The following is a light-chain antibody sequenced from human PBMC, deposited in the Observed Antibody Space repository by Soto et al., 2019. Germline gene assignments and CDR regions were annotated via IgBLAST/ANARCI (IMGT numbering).Light chain of an antibody. CDR2: SIS. CDR3: QQYGTSLIT. V-gene: IGKV3-20*01. CDR1: QSVSNSA. Sequence: EIVLTQSPGTLSLSPGERATLSCRASQSVSNSALAWYQQKPGQAPRLLIYSISTRATGIPDRFSGSGSGTDFTLTISRPEPEYFAVYFCQQYGTSLITFGQGTRVEIK. J-gene: IGKJ5*01.